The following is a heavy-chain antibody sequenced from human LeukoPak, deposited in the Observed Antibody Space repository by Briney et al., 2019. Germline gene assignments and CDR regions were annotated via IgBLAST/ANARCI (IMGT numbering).Heavy chain of an antibody. CDR1: GGSISSYY. CDR3: ARERLGGSYYRPVDY. V-gene: IGHV4-4*07. Sequence: SETLSLTCTVSGGSISSYYWSWIRQPAGKGLEWIGRIYTTGNTNYNPSLKSRVTISLDTSKNQFSLKLSSVSAEDTALYYCARERLGGSYYRPVDYWGQGTLVTVSS. CDR2: IYTTGNT. D-gene: IGHD1-26*01. J-gene: IGHJ4*02.